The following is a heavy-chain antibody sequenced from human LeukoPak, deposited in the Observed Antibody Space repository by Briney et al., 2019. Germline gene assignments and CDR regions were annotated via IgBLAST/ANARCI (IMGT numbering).Heavy chain of an antibody. CDR2: INHSGST. D-gene: IGHD6-13*01. Sequence: SETLSLTCAVYGGSFSGYYWSWIRQPPGKGLEWIGEINHSGSTNYNPSLKSRVTISVDTPKNQFSLKLSSVTATDTAVYYRARESDSSWYADYWGQGTLVTVSS. CDR3: ARESDSSWYADY. V-gene: IGHV4-34*01. J-gene: IGHJ4*02. CDR1: GGSFSGYY.